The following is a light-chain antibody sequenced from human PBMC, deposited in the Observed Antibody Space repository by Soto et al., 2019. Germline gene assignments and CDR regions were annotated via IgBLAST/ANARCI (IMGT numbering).Light chain of an antibody. CDR2: GAS. V-gene: IGKV3-20*01. Sequence: EIVLTQSPGTLSLSPGERATLSCRASQSVSSSYLAWYQQKPGQAPRLLIYGASSRATGIPDRFSGSGSGTDFTLTISSLEPEDFAVYFCQQYGSSVKTFGQGTRLEI. CDR1: QSVSSSY. J-gene: IGKJ5*01. CDR3: QQYGSSVKT.